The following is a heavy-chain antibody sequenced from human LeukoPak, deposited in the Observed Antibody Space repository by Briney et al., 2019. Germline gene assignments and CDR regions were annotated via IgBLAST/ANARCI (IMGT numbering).Heavy chain of an antibody. J-gene: IGHJ4*02. CDR1: GFTVDSNY. D-gene: IGHD5-12*01. V-gene: IGHV3-53*01. CDR2: IYTGGNT. CDR3: ARGGDSGYYDYFDY. Sequence: GGSLRLSCAASGFTVDSNYLSWVRQAPGKGLEWVSTIYTGGNTYYAASVKGRFTISRDFSKNTVFLHMNSLRAEDTAMYYCARGGDSGYYDYFDYWGQGALVTVSS.